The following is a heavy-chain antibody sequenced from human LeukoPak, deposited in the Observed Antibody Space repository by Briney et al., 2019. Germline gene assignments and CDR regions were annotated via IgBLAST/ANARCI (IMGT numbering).Heavy chain of an antibody. CDR3: ARDRYDFWSGHDNGMDV. V-gene: IGHV4-4*07. CDR2: FYKGGTT. CDR1: GGSLSNYS. J-gene: IGHJ6*02. Sequence: SGTLSLTCNVSGGSLSNYSWTWIRQPAGKGLEWIGRFYKGGTTKYNFSLKSRVTMSVDTSKNLFSLKLTSVAVADTAVYYCARDRYDFWSGHDNGMDVWGQGTTVTVSS. D-gene: IGHD3-3*01.